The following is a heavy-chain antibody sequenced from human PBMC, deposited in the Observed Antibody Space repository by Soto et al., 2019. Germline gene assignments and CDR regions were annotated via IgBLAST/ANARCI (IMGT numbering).Heavy chain of an antibody. D-gene: IGHD3-3*01. CDR3: AKVPREPYYDFWSGWRYAFDI. CDR1: GFTFSSYA. J-gene: IGHJ3*02. Sequence: EVQLLESGGGLVQPGGSLRLSCAASGFTFSSYAMSWVRQAPGKGLEWVSAISGSGGSTYYADSVKGRFTISRDNSKNTLYLQMNSLIAEDTAVYYCAKVPREPYYDFWSGWRYAFDIWGQGTMVTVSS. CDR2: ISGSGGST. V-gene: IGHV3-23*01.